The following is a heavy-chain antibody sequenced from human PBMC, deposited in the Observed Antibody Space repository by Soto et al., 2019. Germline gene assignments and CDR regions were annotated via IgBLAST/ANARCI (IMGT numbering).Heavy chain of an antibody. CDR1: GGSFSCFY. CDR3: ATQEVGGSYVYTFDP. J-gene: IGHJ5*02. CDR2: INHSGSP. V-gene: IGHV4-34*01. D-gene: IGHD1-26*01. Sequence: SETRSLTRAVYGGSFSCFYSSCVRPPPGKGLEWIGEINHSGSPYYNPSLKSRVTISVDTSKNQFSLKLSSVTAADTAVYYCATQEVGGSYVYTFDPWGQGTLVTVSS.